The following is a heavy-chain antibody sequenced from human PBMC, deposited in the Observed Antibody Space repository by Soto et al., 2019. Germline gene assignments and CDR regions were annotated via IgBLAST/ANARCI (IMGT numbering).Heavy chain of an antibody. J-gene: IGHJ3*02. CDR3: ARRAFGSSRSFDI. CDR1: GFAFSSHP. Sequence: VGSLRLSCTVSGFAFSSHPMSWVRQAPERGLEWVSGISDGGDLTYNADSVRGRFTISRDNSKNTLFLQMNSLRVEDTAVYYCARRAFGSSRSFDIWGQGTMVIVSS. D-gene: IGHD6-6*01. CDR2: ISDGGDLT. V-gene: IGHV3-23*01.